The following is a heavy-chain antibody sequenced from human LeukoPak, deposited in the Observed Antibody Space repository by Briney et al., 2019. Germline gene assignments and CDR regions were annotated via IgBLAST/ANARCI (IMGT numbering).Heavy chain of an antibody. Sequence: PGGSLRLSCAASGFTFSSYSMNWVRQAPGKGLECVSAITGGGTTTYYADSVKGRFTISRDNSKNTLYLQMNSLRAEDTAVYYCAKAYGSSGYFQLPIDFWGQGTLVTVSS. CDR2: ITGGGTTT. CDR1: GFTFSSYS. V-gene: IGHV3-23*01. D-gene: IGHD3-22*01. J-gene: IGHJ4*02. CDR3: AKAYGSSGYFQLPIDF.